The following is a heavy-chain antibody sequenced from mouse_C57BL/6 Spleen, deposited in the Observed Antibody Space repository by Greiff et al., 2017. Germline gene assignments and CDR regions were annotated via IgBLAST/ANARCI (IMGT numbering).Heavy chain of an antibody. V-gene: IGHV5-17*01. D-gene: IGHD2-3*01. CDR1: GFTFSDYG. Sequence: EVKLMESGGGLVKPGGSLKLSCAASGFTFSDYGMHWVRQAPEKGLEWVAYISSGSSTIYYADIVKGRFTISRDNAKNTLFLQMTSLRSEDTAMYYCASTGIYDSKKFFYAMDYWGQGTSVTVSS. CDR2: ISSGSSTI. CDR3: ASTGIYDSKKFFYAMDY. J-gene: IGHJ4*01.